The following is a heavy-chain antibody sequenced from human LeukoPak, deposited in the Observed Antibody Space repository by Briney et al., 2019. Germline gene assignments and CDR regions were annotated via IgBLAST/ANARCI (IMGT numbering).Heavy chain of an antibody. D-gene: IGHD3-22*01. CDR3: AREKLSGYDYYYYGMDV. J-gene: IGHJ6*02. Sequence: ASVKVSCKASGYTFTSYDINWVRQATGQGLEWMGWMSPNSGNTGYAQKFQGRVTMTRNTSISTAYMELSSLRSEDTAVYYCAREKLSGYDYYYYGMDVWGQGTTVTVSS. CDR1: GYTFTSYD. V-gene: IGHV1-8*01. CDR2: MSPNSGNT.